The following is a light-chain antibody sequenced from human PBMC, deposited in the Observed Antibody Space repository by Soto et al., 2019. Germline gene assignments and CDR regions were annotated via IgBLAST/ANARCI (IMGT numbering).Light chain of an antibody. J-gene: IGLJ1*01. CDR1: SSNIGSNT. V-gene: IGLV1-44*01. CDR2: NDN. CDR3: AAWDETLIDV. Sequence: QCVLTQPPSAYGTPGQTVTISCSRSSSNIGSNTVSWYQQLPGAAPTLLIYNDNERPSGVPDRFSGSKSGTSASLAISGLQSEDEADYYCAAWDETLIDVFGTGTKLTVL.